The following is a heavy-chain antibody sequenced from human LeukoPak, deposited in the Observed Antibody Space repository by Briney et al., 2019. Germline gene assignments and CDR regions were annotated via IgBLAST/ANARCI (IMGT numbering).Heavy chain of an antibody. J-gene: IGHJ4*02. D-gene: IGHD4-17*01. CDR1: GGSISSYY. CDR2: IYYSGST. Sequence: SETLSLTWTVAGGSISSYYWSWIRQPPGKGLEWIGYIYYSGSTNYNPSLKSRVPISVDTSKNQFSLKLSSVTAADTAVYYCASGSWKPYGRVYWGQGTLVTVSS. CDR3: ASGSWKPYGRVY. V-gene: IGHV4-59*08.